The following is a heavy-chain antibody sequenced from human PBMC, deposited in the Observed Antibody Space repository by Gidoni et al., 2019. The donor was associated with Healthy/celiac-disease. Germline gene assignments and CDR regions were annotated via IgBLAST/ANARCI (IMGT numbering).Heavy chain of an antibody. CDR3: ARDGGVYDFWSGYDY. D-gene: IGHD3-3*01. J-gene: IGHJ4*02. V-gene: IGHV3-33*01. Sequence: PGKGLEWVAVIWYDGSNKYYADSVKGRFTISRDNSKNTLYLQMNSLRAEDTAVYYCARDGGVYDFWSGYDYWGQGTMVTVSS. CDR2: IWYDGSNK.